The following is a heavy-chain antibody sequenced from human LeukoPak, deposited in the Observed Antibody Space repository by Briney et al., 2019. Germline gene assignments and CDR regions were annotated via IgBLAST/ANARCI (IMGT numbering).Heavy chain of an antibody. J-gene: IGHJ4*02. CDR1: GFTFSNYG. Sequence: PGGSLRLSCAASGFTFSNYGMHWVRQAPGKGLEWVTIISYDGSNKHYADSVKGRFTISRDNAKNTLYLQMNSLRAEDTAVYYCARGGTLFDYWGQGTLVTVSS. CDR3: ARGGTLFDY. CDR2: ISYDGSNK. D-gene: IGHD3-16*01. V-gene: IGHV3-30-3*01.